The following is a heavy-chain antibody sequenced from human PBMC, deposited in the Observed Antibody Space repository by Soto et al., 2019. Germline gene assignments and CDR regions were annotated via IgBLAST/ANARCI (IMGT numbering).Heavy chain of an antibody. Sequence: EVQLLESGGGLVQPGGSLRLSCAASGFTFSTYAMSWVRQAPGKGLEWVSAISGSGGSTYYADSVKGRFTISRDKSKNPLYLQMNSLRAEDTAVYYCAKNWDTTFSSSSHWGQGTLVTVSS. D-gene: IGHD6-6*01. J-gene: IGHJ4*02. V-gene: IGHV3-23*01. CDR3: AKNWDTTFSSSSH. CDR2: ISGSGGST. CDR1: GFTFSTYA.